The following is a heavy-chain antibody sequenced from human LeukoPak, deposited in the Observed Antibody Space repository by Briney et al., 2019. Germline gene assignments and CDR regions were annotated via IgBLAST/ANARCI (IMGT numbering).Heavy chain of an antibody. D-gene: IGHD1-26*01. CDR3: ARDRSGSQYYMDV. J-gene: IGHJ6*03. CDR2: ISYDGSNE. V-gene: IGHV3-30*03. CDR1: GFTFSSYG. Sequence: GGSLRLSCAASGFTFSSYGMHWVRQAPGKGLEWVAVISYDGSNEYYADSVKGRFTISRDNSKNTLYLQMNSLRPEDTAVYYCARDRSGSQYYMDVWGKGATVTVSS.